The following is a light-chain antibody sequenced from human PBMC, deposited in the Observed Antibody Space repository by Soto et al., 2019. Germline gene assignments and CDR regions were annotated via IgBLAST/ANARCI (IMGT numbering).Light chain of an antibody. J-gene: IGLJ2*01. CDR1: NIGSKS. V-gene: IGLV3-21*02. Sequence: SYELTQPTSVSVAPGQTARITCGGNNIGSKSVHWYQQKPGQAPVLVVYDDSDRRSGIPERFSGSNSGNTATLTISRVEAGDEADYHCQVWDSSRDHVVCGGGTKLSVL. CDR2: DDS. CDR3: QVWDSSRDHVV.